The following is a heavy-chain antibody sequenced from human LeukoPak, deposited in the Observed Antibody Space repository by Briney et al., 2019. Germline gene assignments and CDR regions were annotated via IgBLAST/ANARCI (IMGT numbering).Heavy chain of an antibody. D-gene: IGHD3-22*01. CDR3: AKDTSRDDYYDIQFDY. CDR1: GFTFDDYA. CDR2: ISWDGGST. V-gene: IGHV3-43D*03. Sequence: GGSLRLSCAASGFTFDDYAMHWVRQAPGKGLEWVSLISWDGGSTYYADSVKGRFTISRDNSKNSLYLQMNSLRAEDTALYYCAKDTSRDDYYDIQFDYWGQGNMVTVSS. J-gene: IGHJ4*02.